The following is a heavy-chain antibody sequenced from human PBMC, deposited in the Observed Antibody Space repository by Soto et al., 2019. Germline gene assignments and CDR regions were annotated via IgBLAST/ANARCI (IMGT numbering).Heavy chain of an antibody. D-gene: IGHD6-19*01. J-gene: IGHJ5*02. CDR3: ARVERGQWLVPERNWFDP. CDR1: GGTFSSYA. Sequence: QVQLVQSGAEVKKPGSSVKVSCKASGGTFSSYAISWVRQAPGQGLEWMGGIIPIFGTANYAQKFQGRVTITADESTSTAYMELSSLRSEDTAVYYWARVERGQWLVPERNWFDPWGQGTLVTVSS. V-gene: IGHV1-69*01. CDR2: IIPIFGTA.